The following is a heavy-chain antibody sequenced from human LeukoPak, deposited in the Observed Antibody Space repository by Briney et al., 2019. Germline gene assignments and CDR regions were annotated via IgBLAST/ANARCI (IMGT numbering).Heavy chain of an antibody. CDR1: GFTFSSSW. D-gene: IGHD1-7*01. Sequence: PRGSLRLSCAASGFTFSSSWMHWVRQGPGKGLVWVARMNADGRTINYADSVKGRFTISRDNAKNTLYLQMNSLRTEDAAVYYCARAGNYYFDLWGRGTQVTVSS. V-gene: IGHV3-74*01. CDR2: MNADGRTI. J-gene: IGHJ2*01. CDR3: ARAGNYYFDL.